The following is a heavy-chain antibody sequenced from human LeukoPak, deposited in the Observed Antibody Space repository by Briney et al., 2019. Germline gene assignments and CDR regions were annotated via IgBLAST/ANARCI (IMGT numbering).Heavy chain of an antibody. Sequence: LETLSLTCTVSGGSISSSSYYWGWIRQPPGKGLEWIGSTYYSGSTYYNPSLKSRVTISVDTSKNQFSLKLSSVTAADTAVYYCARRPYSSSWYGVDYWGQGTLVTVSS. J-gene: IGHJ4*02. CDR1: GGSISSSSYY. CDR3: ARRPYSSSWYGVDY. D-gene: IGHD6-13*01. CDR2: TYYSGST. V-gene: IGHV4-39*01.